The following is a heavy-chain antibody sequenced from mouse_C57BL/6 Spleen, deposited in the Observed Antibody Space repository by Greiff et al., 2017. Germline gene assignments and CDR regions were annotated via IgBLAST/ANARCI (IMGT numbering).Heavy chain of an antibody. CDR1: GFNFKDYY. CDR3: ASGLRWDYFYY. J-gene: IGHJ2*02. Sequence: VQLQQSGAELVKPGASVKLSCTASGFNFKDYYMHWVKQRTEQGLEWIGEIDPEDGETKYAPTFPGKGTITAETYSTTAYLQLSSLTSEDTACYYCASGLRWDYFYYWGQGTSLTVSS. D-gene: IGHD2-3*01. V-gene: IGHV14-2*01. CDR2: IDPEDGET.